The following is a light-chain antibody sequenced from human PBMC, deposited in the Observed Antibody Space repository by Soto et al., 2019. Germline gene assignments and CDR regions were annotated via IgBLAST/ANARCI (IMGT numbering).Light chain of an antibody. J-gene: IGLJ1*01. Sequence: QSALTQPRSVSGSPGQSVTISCTGTSSDVGGYNYVSWYQQHPGKAPKLMMYDGSKRPSGVPKRFSGSKSCNTASLTISGLQAEDEADYYCCSYAGSYTDAFGSGTKLAVL. CDR2: DGS. CDR3: CSYAGSYTDA. V-gene: IGLV2-11*01. CDR1: SSDVGGYNY.